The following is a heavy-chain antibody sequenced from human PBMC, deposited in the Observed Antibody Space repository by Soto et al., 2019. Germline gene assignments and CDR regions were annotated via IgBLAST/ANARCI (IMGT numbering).Heavy chain of an antibody. D-gene: IGHD3-10*01. CDR2: IYWDDDK. V-gene: IGHV2-5*02. CDR1: GFSLSTSGVG. J-gene: IGHJ4*02. Sequence: SGPTLVNPTQTLTLTCAFSGFSLSTSGVGVGWIRQPPGKALEWLALIYWDDDKRYSPSLKSRLTITKDTSKNQVVLTMTNMDPVDTATYYCAHVGYYYGSGSYPYFDYWGQGTLVTVSS. CDR3: AHVGYYYGSGSYPYFDY.